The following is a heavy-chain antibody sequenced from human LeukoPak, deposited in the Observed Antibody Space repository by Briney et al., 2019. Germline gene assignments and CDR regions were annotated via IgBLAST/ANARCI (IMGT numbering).Heavy chain of an antibody. Sequence: PGGSLRLSCTTSGFTFSAYWMHWVRQAPGKGLEWVSGISWNSGSIGYADSVKGRFTISRDNAKNSLYLQMNSLRAEDTALYYCAKARFESYSSGSYYFDYWGQGTLVTVSS. CDR1: GFTFSAYW. CDR3: AKARFESYSSGSYYFDY. CDR2: ISWNSGSI. D-gene: IGHD6-19*01. V-gene: IGHV3-9*01. J-gene: IGHJ4*02.